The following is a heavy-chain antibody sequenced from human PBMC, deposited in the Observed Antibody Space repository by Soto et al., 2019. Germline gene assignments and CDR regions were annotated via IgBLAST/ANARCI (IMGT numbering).Heavy chain of an antibody. CDR3: ARLWGVDIVATVVVAAFYYYGMDV. CDR2: IYPGDSDT. CDR1: GYSFTSHW. V-gene: IGHV5-51*01. Sequence: GESLKISCKGSGYSFTSHWIGWMRKMPGKGLEWMGIIYPGDSDTRYSPSFQGQVTISADKSISTAYLQWSSLKASDTAMYYCARLWGVDIVATVVVAAFYYYGMDVWGQGTTVTVSS. J-gene: IGHJ6*02. D-gene: IGHD5-12*01.